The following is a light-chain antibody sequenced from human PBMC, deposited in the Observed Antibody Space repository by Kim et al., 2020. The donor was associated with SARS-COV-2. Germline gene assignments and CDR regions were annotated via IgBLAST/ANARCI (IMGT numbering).Light chain of an antibody. J-gene: IGLJ2*01. V-gene: IGLV3-19*01. Sequence: SSELTQDPAVSVALGQTVRITCQGDSLRSYYASWVQQKPGQAPVLVIYGTNKRPSGISDRFSGSSSGDTSSLTITNSQAEDEADYYCHSRDTSDNHVVFGGGTKVTVL. CDR3: HSRDTSDNHVV. CDR1: SLRSYY. CDR2: GTN.